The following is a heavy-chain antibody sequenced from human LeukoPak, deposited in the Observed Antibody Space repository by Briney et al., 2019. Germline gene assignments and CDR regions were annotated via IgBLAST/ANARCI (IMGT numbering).Heavy chain of an antibody. V-gene: IGHV1-8*01. J-gene: IGHJ3*02. CDR3: ARVVRGAFDI. D-gene: IGHD2-2*01. CDR2: MNPNSGNT. CDR1: GYTFTSYD. Sequence: ASVKVSCKASGYTFTSYDINWVRQATGQGLEWMGWMNPNSGNTGYAQKFQGRVTMTRDMSTSTVYMELSSLRSEDTAVYYCARVVRGAFDIWGQGTMVTVSS.